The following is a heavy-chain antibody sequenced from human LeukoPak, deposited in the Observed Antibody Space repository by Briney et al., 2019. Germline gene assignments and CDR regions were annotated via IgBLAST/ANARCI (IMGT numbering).Heavy chain of an antibody. CDR1: GFTFSTYG. V-gene: IGHV3-33*01. CDR2: IWHDGSNK. D-gene: IGHD6-13*01. CDR3: ASSSSSYNVGYPVG. Sequence: GGSLRLSCAASGFTFSTYGMHWVRQAPGKGLEWVAVIWHDGSNKYYADSVKGRFTISRDNSKNTLYLQMNSLRAEDTAVYYCASSSSSYNVGYPVGWRQGTLVTVSS. J-gene: IGHJ4*02.